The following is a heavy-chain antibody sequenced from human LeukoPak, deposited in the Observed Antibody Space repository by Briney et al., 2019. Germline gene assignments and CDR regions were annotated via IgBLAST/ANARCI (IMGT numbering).Heavy chain of an antibody. Sequence: GGSLRLSCAASGFTFSSYSMNWVRQAPGKGLEWVSSISSSSSYIYYADSVKGRFTISRDNAKNSLYLQMNSLRAEDTAVYYCARDAIAVAGSLDYWGQGTLVTVSS. CDR1: GFTFSSYS. V-gene: IGHV3-21*01. CDR3: ARDAIAVAGSLDY. CDR2: ISSSSSYI. J-gene: IGHJ4*02. D-gene: IGHD6-19*01.